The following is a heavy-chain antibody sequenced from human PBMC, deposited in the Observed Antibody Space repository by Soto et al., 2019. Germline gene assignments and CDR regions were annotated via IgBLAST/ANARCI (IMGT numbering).Heavy chain of an antibody. J-gene: IGHJ4*02. CDR1: GFSSSIYE. CDR3: ARDRWVQYSGYDWHFDY. Sequence: PGGSLRLSCAASGFSSSIYEMNWVRQSPGKGLEWVSYISSGGTNIYYADSVKGRFTISRNNAKKSVDLQMNSLRAEETAVYYSARDRWVQYSGYDWHFDYWGQGTLVTVSS. CDR2: ISSGGTNI. V-gene: IGHV3-48*03. D-gene: IGHD5-12*01.